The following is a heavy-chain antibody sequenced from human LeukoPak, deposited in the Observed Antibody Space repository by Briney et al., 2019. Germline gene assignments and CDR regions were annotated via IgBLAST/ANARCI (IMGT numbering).Heavy chain of an antibody. D-gene: IGHD1-14*01. CDR3: ARVRRSQTAEDY. J-gene: IGHJ4*02. V-gene: IGHV4-38-2*01. Sequence: SETLSLTCAVSGYSISSGYYWGWIRQPPGKGLEWIGSIYHSGSTYYNPSLKSRVTVSVDTSKNQFSLKLSSVTAADTAVYYCARVRRSQTAEDYWGQGTLVTVSS. CDR1: GYSISSGYY. CDR2: IYHSGST.